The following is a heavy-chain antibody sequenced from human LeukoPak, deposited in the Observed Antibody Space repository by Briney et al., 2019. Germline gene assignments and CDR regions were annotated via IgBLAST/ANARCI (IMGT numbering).Heavy chain of an antibody. V-gene: IGHV3-21*01. CDR1: GFTFSSYS. D-gene: IGHD4-11*01. J-gene: IGHJ6*03. Sequence: GGSLRLSCAASGFTFSSYSMNWARQAPGKGLEWVSSISSSSSYIYYADSVKGRFTISRDNAKNSLYLQMNSLRAEDTAVYYCARDQGLQSGWGYYYYYMDVWGKGTTVTVSS. CDR2: ISSSSSYI. CDR3: ARDQGLQSGWGYYYYYMDV.